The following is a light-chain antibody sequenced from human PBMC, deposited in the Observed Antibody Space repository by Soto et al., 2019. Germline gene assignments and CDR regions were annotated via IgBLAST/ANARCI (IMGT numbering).Light chain of an antibody. J-gene: IGLJ2*01. CDR3: QSYDSSLSGVL. CDR1: SSNIGAGYD. CDR2: ENN. V-gene: IGLV1-40*01. Sequence: QSVLTQPPSVSGAPGERVAISCTGTSSNIGAGYDVHWYQQIPGTAPKLLIYENNKRPSGVPDRFSGSQSGTSASLAITGLQAEDEADYYCQSYDSSLSGVLFGGGTKLTVL.